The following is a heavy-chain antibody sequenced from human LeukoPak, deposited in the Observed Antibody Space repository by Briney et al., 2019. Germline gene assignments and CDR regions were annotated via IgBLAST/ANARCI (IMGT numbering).Heavy chain of an antibody. CDR1: GFTFSSCW. Sequence: GGSLRLSCAASGFTFSSCWMHWVRQAPGKGLVWVSRINSDGSSTSYADSVKGRFTISRDNAKNTLYLQMNSLRAEDTAVYYCARDREGLRDAFDIWGQGTMVTVSS. D-gene: IGHD1-26*01. V-gene: IGHV3-74*01. J-gene: IGHJ3*02. CDR3: ARDREGLRDAFDI. CDR2: INSDGSST.